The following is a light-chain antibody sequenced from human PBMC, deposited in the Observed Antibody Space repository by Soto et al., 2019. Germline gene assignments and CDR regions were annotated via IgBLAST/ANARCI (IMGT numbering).Light chain of an antibody. J-gene: IGKJ1*01. V-gene: IGKV3-15*01. CDR1: QSVGNN. CDR2: GSS. CDR3: QQHDSWPRT. Sequence: ETVLTQSPATLSVSPGERVTLSCRASQSVGNNLAWYQQKPGQAPRLLIHGSSTRHSGTPGRFSGSGSGTEFTLTISSLQSEDFAVYYCQQHDSWPRTFGQGTKVDIK.